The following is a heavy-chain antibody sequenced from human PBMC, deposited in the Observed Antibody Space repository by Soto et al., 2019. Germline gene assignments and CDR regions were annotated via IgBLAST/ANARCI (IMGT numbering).Heavy chain of an antibody. J-gene: IGHJ5*02. D-gene: IGHD2-2*01. Sequence: GESLKISCKGSGYSFTSYWIGWVRQMPGKGLEWMGIIYPGDSDTRYSPSFQGQVTISADKSISTAYLQWSSLKASDTAMYYCARIYCSSNSCSEPTQGPNWFDPWGQGTLVTVSS. CDR1: GYSFTSYW. CDR3: ARIYCSSNSCSEPTQGPNWFDP. CDR2: IYPGDSDT. V-gene: IGHV5-51*01.